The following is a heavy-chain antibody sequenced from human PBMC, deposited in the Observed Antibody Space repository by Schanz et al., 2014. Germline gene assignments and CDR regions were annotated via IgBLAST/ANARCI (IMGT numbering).Heavy chain of an antibody. J-gene: IGHJ4*02. D-gene: IGHD6-13*01. Sequence: QVQLVQSGAEVKKPGASVKVSCKASGYTFTSYYMHWVRQAPGQGLEWMGRIIPILDKTNYAQKFQGRVTMTADKSTSTVYMEVSSLRSEDTAVYYCARDGEAAADCDYWGQGTLVTVSS. CDR3: ARDGEAAADCDY. CDR2: IIPILDKT. V-gene: IGHV1-46*03. CDR1: GYTFTSYY.